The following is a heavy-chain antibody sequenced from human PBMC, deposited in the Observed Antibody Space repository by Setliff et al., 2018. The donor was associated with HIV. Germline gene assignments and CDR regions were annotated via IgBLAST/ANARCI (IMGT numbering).Heavy chain of an antibody. V-gene: IGHV4-61*02. CDR3: ARHVDGGLWNAYYYYGLDV. CDR1: GGSISSGSYY. Sequence: SETLSLTCTVSGGSISSGSYYWSWIRQPAGKGLEWIGRIYTSGSTNYNPSLKSRVTISVDTSKNQFSLKLSSVTAADTAVYYCARHVDGGLWNAYYYYGLDVWGQGTAVTVSS. CDR2: IYTSGST. D-gene: IGHD3-3*01. J-gene: IGHJ6*02.